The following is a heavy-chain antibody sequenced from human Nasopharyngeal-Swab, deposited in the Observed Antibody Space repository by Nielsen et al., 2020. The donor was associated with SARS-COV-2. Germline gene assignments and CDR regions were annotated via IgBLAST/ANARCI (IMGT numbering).Heavy chain of an antibody. CDR3: ARDIVGADQQNNWFDP. Sequence: ASVKVSCKASGYTFTGYYMHWVRQAPGQGLEWMGIINPSGGSTSYAQKFQGRVTMTRDTSTSTVYMELSSLRSEDTAVYYCARDIVGADQQNNWFDPWGQGTLVTVSS. J-gene: IGHJ5*02. CDR2: INPSGGST. D-gene: IGHD1-26*01. V-gene: IGHV1-46*01. CDR1: GYTFTGYY.